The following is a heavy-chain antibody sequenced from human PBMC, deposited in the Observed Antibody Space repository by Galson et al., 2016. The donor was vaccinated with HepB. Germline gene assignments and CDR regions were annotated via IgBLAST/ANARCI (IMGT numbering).Heavy chain of an antibody. CDR3: ATSRGYSNYDYYYYGMDV. V-gene: IGHV1-3*01. CDR1: GYTFTSYA. CDR2: INAGNGNT. J-gene: IGHJ6*02. Sequence: SVKVSCKASGYTFTSYAMHWVRQAPGQRLEWMGWINAGNGNTQYSQKFQGRVTITRDTSASTAYMELSSLRSEDTAVYYCATSRGYSNYDYYYYGMDVWGQGTMVTVSS. D-gene: IGHD4-11*01.